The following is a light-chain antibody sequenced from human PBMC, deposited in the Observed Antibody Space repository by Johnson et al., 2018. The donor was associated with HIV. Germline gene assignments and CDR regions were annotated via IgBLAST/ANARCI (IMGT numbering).Light chain of an antibody. J-gene: IGLJ1*01. Sequence: QSILTQPPSVSAAPGQKVTISCSGSSSDMGNYAVSWYQQLPGTAPKLLIYENNKRPSGIPDRFSGSKSGTSATLGITGLQTGDDADYYCGTWDSSLSVYVFGTGTKVTVL. CDR3: GTWDSSLSVYV. CDR1: SSDMGNYA. V-gene: IGLV1-51*02. CDR2: ENN.